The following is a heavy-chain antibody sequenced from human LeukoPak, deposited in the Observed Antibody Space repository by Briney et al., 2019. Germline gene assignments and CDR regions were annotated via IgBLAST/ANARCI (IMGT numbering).Heavy chain of an antibody. CDR2: INPSGFST. CDR3: AKNGDRGAYCSGGSRYPYFYYYMDV. V-gene: IGHV1-46*01. CDR1: GYTFTSYY. J-gene: IGHJ6*03. D-gene: IGHD2-15*01. Sequence: ASVKVSCKASGYTFTSYYMHWVRQAPGQGLEWMGIINPSGFSTTYAQKFQGRVTMTRDTSTSTVYMELSSLRAEDTAIYYCAKNGDRGAYCSGGSRYPYFYYYMDVWGKGTTVTISS.